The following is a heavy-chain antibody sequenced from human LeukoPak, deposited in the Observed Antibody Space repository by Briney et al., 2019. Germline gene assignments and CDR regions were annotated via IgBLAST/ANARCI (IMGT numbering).Heavy chain of an antibody. CDR2: ITYSGST. V-gene: IGHV4-39*01. D-gene: IGHD1-26*01. CDR1: GGSISSSTYY. Sequence: SETLSLTCTVSGGSISSSTYYWAWIRQSPGKGLEWIGSITYSGSTYYNPSLESRATISVDTSKNQFSLRLISVTAVDTAVYYCARQGVGATDCWGQGTLVTVSS. J-gene: IGHJ4*02. CDR3: ARQGVGATDC.